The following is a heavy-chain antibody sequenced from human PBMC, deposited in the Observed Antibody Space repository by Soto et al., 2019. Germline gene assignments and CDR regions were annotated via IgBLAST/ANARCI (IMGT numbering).Heavy chain of an antibody. D-gene: IGHD1-26*01. Sequence: PGGSLRPSFALSGFSFTSSWMSWVRQTQGKGLEWVANINQDGSEKYYVDSVKGRFTISRDNAKNSLYLQMNSLRAEDTAVYYCARELIVGPAEYFQHWGQGTLVTSPQ. V-gene: IGHV3-7*01. CDR3: ARELIVGPAEYFQH. CDR2: INQDGSEK. J-gene: IGHJ1*01. CDR1: GFSFTSSW.